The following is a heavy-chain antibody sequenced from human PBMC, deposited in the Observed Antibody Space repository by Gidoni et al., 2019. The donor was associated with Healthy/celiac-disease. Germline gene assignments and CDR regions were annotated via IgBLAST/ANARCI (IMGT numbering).Heavy chain of an antibody. CDR1: GGTFSSYA. V-gene: IGHV1-69*09. Sequence: QVQLVQSGAEVKKPGSSVKVSCKASGGTFSSYAISWVRQAPGQGLEWMGRIIPILGIANYAQKFQGRVTITADKSTSTAYMELSSLRSEDTAVYYCASLYGSGSYYNFDYWGQGTLVTVSS. CDR3: ASLYGSGSYYNFDY. CDR2: IIPILGIA. J-gene: IGHJ4*02. D-gene: IGHD3-10*01.